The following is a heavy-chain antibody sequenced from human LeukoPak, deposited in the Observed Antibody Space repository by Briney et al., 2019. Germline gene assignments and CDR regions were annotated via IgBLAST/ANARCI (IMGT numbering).Heavy chain of an antibody. CDR3: AKDGQITSAAYYFDY. D-gene: IGHD6-25*01. CDR1: GFTFRSYG. CDR2: IANDGRDK. V-gene: IGHV3-30*18. J-gene: IGHJ4*02. Sequence: PGRSLRLSCAASGFTFRSYGMHWVRQAPGKGLEWVAVIANDGRDKKYADSVKGRFTVSRDNSKNTLFLQMDSLRAEDTAIYYCAKDGQITSAAYYFDYWGQGTLVTVSS.